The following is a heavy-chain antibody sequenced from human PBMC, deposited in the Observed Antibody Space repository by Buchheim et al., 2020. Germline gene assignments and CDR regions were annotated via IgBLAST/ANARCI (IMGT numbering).Heavy chain of an antibody. D-gene: IGHD6-13*01. CDR3: AKDRGAAAGTSPGY. Sequence: QVQLVQSGAEVKKPGASVKVSCKASGFTFTSYYVHWVRQAPGQGLEWMGIINPSGAGTSYSQQFQGRVTMTRETSTRTVYMELSSLRSEDTAVYYCAKDRGAAAGTSPGYWGQGTL. V-gene: IGHV1-46*01. CDR1: GFTFTSYY. J-gene: IGHJ4*02. CDR2: INPSGAGT.